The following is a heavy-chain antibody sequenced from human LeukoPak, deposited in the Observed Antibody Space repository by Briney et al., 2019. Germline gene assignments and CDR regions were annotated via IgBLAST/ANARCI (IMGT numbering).Heavy chain of an antibody. CDR3: ARWENYERSSYGKLYY. V-gene: IGHV3-74*01. CDR1: GFTFSSYW. J-gene: IGHJ4*02. CDR2: VNSDGSSR. Sequence: GGSLRLSCGAPGFTFSSYWMHWVRQAPGEGLVWVSRVNSDGSSRSYADSVKGRFTISRDNAKNTLYLQMNSLSAEDTAVYYCARWENYERSSYGKLYYWGQGTLVTVSS. D-gene: IGHD3-22*01.